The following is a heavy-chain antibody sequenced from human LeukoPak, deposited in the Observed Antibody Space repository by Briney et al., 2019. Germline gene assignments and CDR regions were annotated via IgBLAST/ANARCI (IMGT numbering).Heavy chain of an antibody. CDR1: GFTLSSYA. J-gene: IGHJ4*02. CDR2: ISGSGDST. D-gene: IGHD6-13*01. CDR3: AKTRPLDSSSWSHGDY. Sequence: PGGSLRLSCVASGFTLSSYAMSWVRQAPGKGLEWVSAISGSGDSTYYGDSVKGRFTISRDNSKNTLYLQMNSLRAEDTAVYYCAKTRPLDSSSWSHGDYWGQGTLVTVSS. V-gene: IGHV3-23*01.